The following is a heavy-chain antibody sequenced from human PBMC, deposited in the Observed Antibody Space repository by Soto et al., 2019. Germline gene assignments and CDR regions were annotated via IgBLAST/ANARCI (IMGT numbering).Heavy chain of an antibody. Sequence: EVQLVESGGGLVQPGGSPRLSCAASGFTFSSYAMHWVRQAPGKGLEYVSAITSNGGNTDYASSVKGRFTISRDNSKNTLYLQMGRLRAEDMAVYYCARRIPFGYGMDVWGQGTTVTVSS. CDR3: ARRIPFGYGMDV. V-gene: IGHV3-64*01. D-gene: IGHD2-21*01. CDR2: ITSNGGNT. CDR1: GFTFSSYA. J-gene: IGHJ6*02.